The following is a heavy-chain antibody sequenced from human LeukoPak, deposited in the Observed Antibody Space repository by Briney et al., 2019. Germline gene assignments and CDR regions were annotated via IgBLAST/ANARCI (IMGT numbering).Heavy chain of an antibody. D-gene: IGHD3-16*02. CDR2: ISGSGGST. CDR1: GFTFSSYA. CDR3: AKGRLRLGELSPLVY. Sequence: GGSLRLSCAASGFTFSSYAMSWVRQAPGKGLEWVSAISGSGGSTYYADSVKGRFTISRDNSKNTLYLQMNSARAEDTAVYYCAKGRLRLGELSPLVYWGQGTLVTVSS. J-gene: IGHJ4*02. V-gene: IGHV3-23*01.